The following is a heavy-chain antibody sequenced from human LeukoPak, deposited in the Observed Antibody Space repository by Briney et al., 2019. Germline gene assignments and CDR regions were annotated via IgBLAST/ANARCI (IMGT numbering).Heavy chain of an antibody. CDR2: ISYDGSNK. CDR3: AKEAGSGSSNFDY. Sequence: PGGSLRLSCAASGFTFSSYSMTWVRQAPGKGLEWVAVISYDGSNKYYADSVKGRFTISRDNSKNTLYLQMNSLRAEDTAVYYCAKEAGSGSSNFDYWGQGTLVTVSS. D-gene: IGHD3-10*01. CDR1: GFTFSSYS. V-gene: IGHV3-30*18. J-gene: IGHJ4*02.